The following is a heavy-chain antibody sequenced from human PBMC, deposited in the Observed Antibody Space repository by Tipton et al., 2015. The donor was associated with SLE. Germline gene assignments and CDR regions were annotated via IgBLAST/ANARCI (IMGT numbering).Heavy chain of an antibody. CDR2: INSNSGAT. D-gene: IGHD3-16*01. Sequence: QSGPEVKKPGASVKVSCKASGYTFSVYYIHWVRQAPGQGLEWMGWINSNSGATDCAQKFQGRVTMTRDTSITTAYMELSRLTSDDTAVYYCVRAPGGGAFDIWGQGTMVTVSS. CDR3: VRAPGGGAFDI. V-gene: IGHV1-2*02. J-gene: IGHJ3*02. CDR1: GYTFSVYY.